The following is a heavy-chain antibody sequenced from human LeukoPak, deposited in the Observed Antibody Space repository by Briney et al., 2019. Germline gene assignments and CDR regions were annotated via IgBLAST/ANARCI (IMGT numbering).Heavy chain of an antibody. Sequence: GGSLRLSCAASGFTFSDYYMSWIRQAPGKGLEWVSYISGSGTTIHYSDSVKGRFTVSRDNTKNSLYLQMNSLRAEDTAVYYCAKTTVSHYFDYWGQGTLVTVSS. D-gene: IGHD4-17*01. CDR3: AKTTVSHYFDY. CDR1: GFTFSDYY. V-gene: IGHV3-11*01. J-gene: IGHJ4*02. CDR2: ISGSGTTI.